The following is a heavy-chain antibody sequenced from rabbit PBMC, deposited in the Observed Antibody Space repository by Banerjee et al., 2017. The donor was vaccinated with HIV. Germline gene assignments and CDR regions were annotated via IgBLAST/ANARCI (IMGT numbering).Heavy chain of an antibody. CDR3: ARDLAGAIGWNFGL. D-gene: IGHD4-1*01. J-gene: IGHJ3*01. Sequence: QEQLEESGGDLVKPEGSLTLTCTASGFSFSSYGISWVRQAPGKGLEWIACINTISGDTVYATWAKGRFTISKASWTTVTLQMTSLTAADTASYFCARDLAGAIGWNFGLWGQGTLVTVS. CDR1: GFSFSSYG. CDR2: INTISGDT. V-gene: IGHV1S45*01.